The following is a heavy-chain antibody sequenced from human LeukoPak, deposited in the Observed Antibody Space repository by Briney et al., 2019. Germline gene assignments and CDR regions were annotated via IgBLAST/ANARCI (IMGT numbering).Heavy chain of an antibody. V-gene: IGHV3-30*03. J-gene: IGHJ6*03. CDR2: TSYDGSKN. CDR3: ARVDSSGWNAYFYYLDV. D-gene: IGHD6-19*01. Sequence: PGGSLRLSCAASKFTFSSYLMSWVRQAPGKGLEWVALTSYDGSKNYYGDSVKGRFTISRDNSKNTVYLQMNSLRAEDTAVYYCARVDSSGWNAYFYYLDVWGKGTTVTVSS. CDR1: KFTFSSYL.